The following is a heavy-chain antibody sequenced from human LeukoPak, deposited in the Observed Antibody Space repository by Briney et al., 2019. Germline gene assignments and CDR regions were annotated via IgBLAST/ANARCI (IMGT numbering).Heavy chain of an antibody. CDR2: ISTGGTTK. D-gene: IGHD6-13*01. CDR1: GFTFSDYY. CDR3: ARVGSVAAAGTVDY. V-gene: IGHV3-11*01. J-gene: IGHJ4*02. Sequence: GGSLRLSCAASGFTFSDYYMSWIRQAPGKELEWVSYISTGGTTKSYADSVKGRFTISRDNAKNSLYLQMNSLRAEDTAVYYCARVGSVAAAGTVDYWGQGTLVTVSS.